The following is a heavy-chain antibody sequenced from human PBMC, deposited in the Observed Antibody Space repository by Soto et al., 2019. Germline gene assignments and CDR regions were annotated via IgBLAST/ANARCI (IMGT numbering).Heavy chain of an antibody. CDR1: GGSISSGDYY. Sequence: SETLSLTCTVSGGSISSGDYYWSWIRQPPGKGLEWIGYIYYSGSTYYNPSLKSRVTISVDTSKNQFSLKLSSVTAADTAVYYCARIGYSYGPDRYFDYWGQGTQVTVSS. V-gene: IGHV4-30-4*01. CDR2: IYYSGST. CDR3: ARIGYSYGPDRYFDY. D-gene: IGHD5-18*01. J-gene: IGHJ4*02.